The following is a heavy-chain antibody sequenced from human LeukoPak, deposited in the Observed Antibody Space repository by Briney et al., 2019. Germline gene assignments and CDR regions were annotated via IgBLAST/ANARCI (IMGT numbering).Heavy chain of an antibody. Sequence: MPSETLSLTCAVYGGSLSGYYWSWIRQPPGKGLEWIGEINHSGSTNYNPSLKSRVTISVDTSKNQFSLKLSSVTAADTAVYYCARGGIAARPVDYWGQGTLVTVSS. CDR3: ARGGIAARPVDY. CDR2: INHSGST. J-gene: IGHJ4*02. V-gene: IGHV4-34*01. D-gene: IGHD6-6*01. CDR1: GGSLSGYY.